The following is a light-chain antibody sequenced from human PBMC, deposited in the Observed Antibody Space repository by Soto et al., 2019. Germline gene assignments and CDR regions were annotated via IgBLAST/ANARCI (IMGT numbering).Light chain of an antibody. CDR1: SGSISSNY. V-gene: IGLV6-57*01. CDR3: QSHDSSNHWV. J-gene: IGLJ3*02. CDR2: EDK. Sequence: NFMLTQPHSVSESPGKTVTISCTRSSGSISSNYVQWYQQRPGSSPATVIYEDKQRPSGVPDRFSGSIASSSNSASLTISGLKTEDEADYYCQSHDSSNHWVFGGGTKVTVL.